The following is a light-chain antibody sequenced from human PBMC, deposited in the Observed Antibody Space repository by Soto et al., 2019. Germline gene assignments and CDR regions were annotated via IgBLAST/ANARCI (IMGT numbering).Light chain of an antibody. CDR3: SSYAGSDNFVV. Sequence: QYALTQPPSASGSPGQSVTISCTGTSSDVGGYNYVSWYQQHPGKAPKLMIYDVTKRPSGVPDRFSGSKSGNTASLPVSGVQAEDEADYYCSSYAGSDNFVVFGGGTKLTVL. CDR1: SSDVGGYNY. CDR2: DVT. J-gene: IGLJ2*01. V-gene: IGLV2-8*01.